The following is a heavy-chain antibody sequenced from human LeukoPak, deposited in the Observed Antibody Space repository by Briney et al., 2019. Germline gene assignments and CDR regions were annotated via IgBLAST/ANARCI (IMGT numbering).Heavy chain of an antibody. D-gene: IGHD6-13*01. CDR1: GFSFSSYW. CDR3: ARGTPSLRSSWDRETFDI. V-gene: IGHV3-74*01. J-gene: IGHJ3*02. CDR2: IDSDGSHA. Sequence: GGSLRLSCAASGFSFSSYWIHWVRQAPGKGLAWVSRIDSDGSHADYADYVKGRFTISRDNAKNTLYLQMNSLRAEDTAVYYCARGTPSLRSSWDRETFDIWGQGTMVIVSS.